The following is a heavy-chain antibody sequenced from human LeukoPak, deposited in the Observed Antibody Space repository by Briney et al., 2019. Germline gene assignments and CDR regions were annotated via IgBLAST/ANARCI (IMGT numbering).Heavy chain of an antibody. CDR3: ARGRLGGYAAIDAFDI. CDR2: ISSSGSTI. Sequence: GGSLRLSCAASGFTFSSYAMSWIRQAPGKGLEWVSYISSSGSTIYYADSVKGRFTISRDNAKNSLYLQMNSLRAEDTAVYYCARGRLGGYAAIDAFDIWGQGTMVTVSS. J-gene: IGHJ3*02. D-gene: IGHD5-12*01. CDR1: GFTFSSYA. V-gene: IGHV3-11*01.